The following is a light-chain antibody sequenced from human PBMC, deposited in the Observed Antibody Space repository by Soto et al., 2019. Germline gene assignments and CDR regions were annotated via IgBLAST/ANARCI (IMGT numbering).Light chain of an antibody. V-gene: IGKV3-15*01. CDR1: QSVTSN. CDR2: GAS. Sequence: EIVMTQSPATLSVSPGERATLSCRASQSVTSNLAWYEQKPGQAPRLLIYGASTRATGRPARFSGSGSGTEITLTNSSLQSEDFAGYYCHQYNTWPPWTFGQATKVEIK. CDR3: HQYNTWPPWT. J-gene: IGKJ1*01.